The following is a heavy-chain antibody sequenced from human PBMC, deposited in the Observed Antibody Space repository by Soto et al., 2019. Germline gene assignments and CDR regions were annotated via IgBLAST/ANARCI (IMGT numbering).Heavy chain of an antibody. D-gene: IGHD2-15*01. CDR3: ARGAAFWFDP. J-gene: IGHJ5*02. V-gene: IGHV4-59*01. CDR2: IYDSGIT. CDR1: GASLASYY. Sequence: QVQLQESGPGLVKPSETLSLTCSVSGASLASYYWGWIRLSPGKGLEWIAYIYDSGITMYNPSLKSRVTMSVDTSKNQFSLNLNSVTAADTAVYYCARGAAFWFDPWGQGTLVTVSS.